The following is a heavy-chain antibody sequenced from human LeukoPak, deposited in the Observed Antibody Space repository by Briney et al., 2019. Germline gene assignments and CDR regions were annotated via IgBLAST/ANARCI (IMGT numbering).Heavy chain of an antibody. Sequence: SETLSLTCTVSGGSISSYYWSWVRQPPGKGPEWIGDIYYSGSTNYNPSLKSRVTISVDTSKNQFSLKLSSVTAADTAVYYCARATAVAGTIFDYWGQGTLVTVSS. CDR3: ARATAVAGTIFDY. V-gene: IGHV4-59*01. CDR1: GGSISSYY. J-gene: IGHJ4*02. D-gene: IGHD6-19*01. CDR2: IYYSGST.